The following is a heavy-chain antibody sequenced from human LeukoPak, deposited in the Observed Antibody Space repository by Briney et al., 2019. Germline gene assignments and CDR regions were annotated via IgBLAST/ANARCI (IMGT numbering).Heavy chain of an antibody. CDR3: ARVRSIVVVPAASGVLDY. D-gene: IGHD2-2*01. CDR1: GYTFTGYY. Sequence: ASVKVSCKASGYTFTGYYMHWVRQAPGQGLEWMGWINPNGGGTNYAQKFQGRVTMTRDTSISTAYMELSRLRSDDTAVYYCARVRSIVVVPAASGVLDYWGQGTLVTVSS. V-gene: IGHV1-2*02. CDR2: INPNGGGT. J-gene: IGHJ4*02.